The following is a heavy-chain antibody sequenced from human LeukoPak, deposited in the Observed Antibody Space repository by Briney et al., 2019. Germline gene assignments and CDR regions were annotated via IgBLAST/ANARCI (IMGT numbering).Heavy chain of an antibody. J-gene: IGHJ5*02. CDR2: ISGSGGST. CDR1: GFTFSSYA. CDR3: AKVSPRVQWLVTNWFDP. V-gene: IGHV3-23*01. Sequence: PGGSLTLSCAASGFTFSSYAMSWVRQAPGKGLEWVSAISGSGGSTYYADSVKGRFTISRDNSKNTLYLQMNSLRAEDTDVYYCAKVSPRVQWLVTNWFDPWGQGTLVTVSS. D-gene: IGHD6-19*01.